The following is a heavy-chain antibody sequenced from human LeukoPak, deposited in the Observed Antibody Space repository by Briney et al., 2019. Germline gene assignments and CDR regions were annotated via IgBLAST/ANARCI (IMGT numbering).Heavy chain of an antibody. CDR1: GFTVSSNY. J-gene: IGHJ4*02. CDR3: ARDSPLERHFDY. V-gene: IGHV3-53*01. CDR2: IYSGGST. D-gene: IGHD1-1*01. Sequence: GGSLRLSCAASGFTVSSNYVSWVRQAPGKGLEWVSVIYSGGSTYYADSVKGRFTISRDNSKNTLYLQMNSLRAEDTAVYYCARDSPLERHFDYWGQGTLVTVSS.